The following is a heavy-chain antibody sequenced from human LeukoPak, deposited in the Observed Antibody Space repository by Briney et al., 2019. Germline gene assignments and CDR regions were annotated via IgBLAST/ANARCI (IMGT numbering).Heavy chain of an antibody. CDR1: GGSISGGSYY. D-gene: IGHD3-3*01. Sequence: SETLSLTCTVSGGSISGGSYYWSWIRQPAGKGLEWIGRIYTSGSTNYNPSLKSRVTISVDTSKNQFSLKLCSVTAADTAVYYCARVTTGGYYNCWGQGTLVTVSS. J-gene: IGHJ4*02. V-gene: IGHV4-61*02. CDR3: ARVTTGGYYNC. CDR2: IYTSGST.